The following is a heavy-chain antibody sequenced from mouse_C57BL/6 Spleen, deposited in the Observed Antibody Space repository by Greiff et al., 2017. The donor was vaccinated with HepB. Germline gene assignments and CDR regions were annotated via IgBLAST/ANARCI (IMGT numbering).Heavy chain of an antibody. Sequence: QVQLQQSGAELVRPVTSVKVSCKASGYAFTNYLIEWVKQRPGQGLEWIGVINPGSGGTNYNEKFKGKATLTADKSSSTAYMQLSSLTSEDSAVYFCARRGSYAMDYWGQGTSVTVSS. CDR2: INPGSGGT. V-gene: IGHV1-54*01. CDR1: GYAFTNYL. J-gene: IGHJ4*01. CDR3: ARRGSYAMDY.